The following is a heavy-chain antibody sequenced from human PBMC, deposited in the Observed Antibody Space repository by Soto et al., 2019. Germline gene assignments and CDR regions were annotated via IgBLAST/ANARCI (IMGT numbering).Heavy chain of an antibody. J-gene: IGHJ3*02. D-gene: IGHD5-18*01. Sequence: QVQLQQWGAGLLKPSETLSLTCADYGGSFSGYYWSWIRQPPGKGLEWIGEINHSGSTNYNPSLKSRVTISVDTSKNQFSLKLSSVTAADTAVYYCARGRGYSYGSAFDIWGQGTMVTVSS. V-gene: IGHV4-34*01. CDR3: ARGRGYSYGSAFDI. CDR1: GGSFSGYY. CDR2: INHSGST.